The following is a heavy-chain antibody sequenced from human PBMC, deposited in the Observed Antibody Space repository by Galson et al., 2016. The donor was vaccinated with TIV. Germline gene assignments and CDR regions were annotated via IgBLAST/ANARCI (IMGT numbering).Heavy chain of an antibody. CDR1: GFTFSSFG. CDR3: ASGGVAHTYYFYGMDV. D-gene: IGHD3-16*01. V-gene: IGHV3-30*02. J-gene: IGHJ6*02. CDR2: IRYDGSRR. Sequence: SLRLSCAASGFTFSSFGMHWVRQAPGKGLEWAALIRYDGSRRYYADSVKGRFTISRDDSKNTLYLQVNGLRRDDSAVYYCASGGVAHTYYFYGMDVWGQGTTVTVSS.